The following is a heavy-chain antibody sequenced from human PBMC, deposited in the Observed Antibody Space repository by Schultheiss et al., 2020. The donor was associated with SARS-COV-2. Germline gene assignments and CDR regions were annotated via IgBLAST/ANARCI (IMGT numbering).Heavy chain of an antibody. V-gene: IGHV3-33*03. Sequence: GGSLRLSCAASGFTFRIYSMHWVRQAPGKGLEWVAVIWYDGSHRYYADSVRGRFTISRDNAKNSLDLQMNSLRVDDTAVYYCVKEGEEMGTSWGQGTLVTVSS. J-gene: IGHJ4*02. CDR3: VKEGEEMGTS. CDR2: IWYDGSHR. D-gene: IGHD1-1*01. CDR1: GFTFRIYS.